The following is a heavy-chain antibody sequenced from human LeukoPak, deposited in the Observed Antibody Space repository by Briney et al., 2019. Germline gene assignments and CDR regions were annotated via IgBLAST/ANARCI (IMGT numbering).Heavy chain of an antibody. V-gene: IGHV3-23*01. CDR2: IIGSAANT. D-gene: IGHD3-10*01. CDR1: GLPVSSYA. Sequence: PGESLRLSCGASGLPVSSYAMSWVRQAPGKGLEWVSTIIGSAANTYYADSVKGRFTISRDDSKNTVYLQMNSLRAEDTAVYSCAKYTSGTSYRGLDQWGHGTLVTVSS. CDR3: AKYTSGTSYRGLDQ. J-gene: IGHJ4*01.